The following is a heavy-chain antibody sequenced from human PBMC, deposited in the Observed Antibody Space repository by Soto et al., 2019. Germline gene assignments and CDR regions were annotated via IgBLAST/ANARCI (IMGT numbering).Heavy chain of an antibody. CDR2: INAGYGNT. V-gene: IGHV1-3*01. D-gene: IGHD7-27*01. J-gene: IGHJ4*02. Sequence: QVHLVQSGAEVRKPGASVKVSCKASGYTFSSYAMHCVRQAPGQRLEWMGWINAGYGNTKSSQKFQDRVTISRDTSAITAYMELTSLRSEDTAVYYCARDTGDGTFDFWGQGTLVTVSS. CDR3: ARDTGDGTFDF. CDR1: GYTFSSYA.